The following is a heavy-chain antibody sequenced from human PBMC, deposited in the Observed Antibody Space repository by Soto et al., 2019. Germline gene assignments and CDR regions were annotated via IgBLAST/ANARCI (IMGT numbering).Heavy chain of an antibody. Sequence: SLRLSCAASGFTFSSYSKNWVRQAPGKGLEWVSYISSSSSTIYYADSVKGRFTISRDNANNSLYLQMNSLRDEDTAVYYCARGDQVLQLWVNGGRLYYYYYGMDIWSQGTTVNVSS. V-gene: IGHV3-48*02. D-gene: IGHD5-18*01. CDR3: ARGDQVLQLWVNGGRLYYYYYGMDI. CDR1: GFTFSSYS. CDR2: ISSSSSTI. J-gene: IGHJ6*02.